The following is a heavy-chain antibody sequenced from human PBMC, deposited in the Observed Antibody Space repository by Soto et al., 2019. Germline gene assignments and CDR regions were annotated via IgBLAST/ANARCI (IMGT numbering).Heavy chain of an antibody. CDR2: VNAGNGNT. J-gene: IGHJ4*02. V-gene: IGHV1-3*01. D-gene: IGHD1-20*01. CDR1: GYTFTSYA. Sequence: QVQLVQSGAEVKKPGASVKVSCTASGYTFTSYAIHWVRQAPGQRLEWMGWVNAGNGNTKYSQKLQGRVTITSDTSAITASMELSSLRSDDTAVYYCAGDVGYSWKRIDYWGQGTLVTVSS. CDR3: AGDVGYSWKRIDY.